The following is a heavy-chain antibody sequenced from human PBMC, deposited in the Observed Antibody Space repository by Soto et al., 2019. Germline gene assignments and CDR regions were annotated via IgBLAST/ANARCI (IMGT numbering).Heavy chain of an antibody. CDR3: ASVCGTWDRDAFDI. CDR1: GFTFSSYG. D-gene: IGHD1-26*01. J-gene: IGHJ3*02. V-gene: IGHV3-33*01. Sequence: QVQLVESGGGVVQPGRSLRLSCAASGFTFSSYGMHWVRQAPGKGLEWLAVIWYDGSNKYYADSVKGRFTISRDNSKNTLYLQMNSLRAEDTAVYYCASVCGTWDRDAFDIWGQGTMVTVSS. CDR2: IWYDGSNK.